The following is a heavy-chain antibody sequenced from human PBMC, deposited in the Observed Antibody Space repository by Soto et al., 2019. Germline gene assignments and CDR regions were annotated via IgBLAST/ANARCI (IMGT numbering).Heavy chain of an antibody. J-gene: IGHJ1*01. CDR2: ISYDGSNK. D-gene: IGHD6-19*01. Sequence: GSVRLYCAASGFIFSNYAMHWVSRAPGKGLEGVGLISYDGSNKYYADSMKGRFTISRDNAKNTLFLQMNSLRPEDTAVYHCARESIAVAGDAEYFQHWGQGT. CDR1: GFIFSNYA. CDR3: ARESIAVAGDAEYFQH. V-gene: IGHV3-30*03.